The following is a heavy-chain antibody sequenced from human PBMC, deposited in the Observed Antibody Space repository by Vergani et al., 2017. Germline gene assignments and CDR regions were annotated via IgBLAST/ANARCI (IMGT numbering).Heavy chain of an antibody. CDR1: VGTSSSYA. CDR2: IIPIFGTA. D-gene: IGHD6-6*01. CDR3: ARGNEWYSSSPRY. V-gene: IGHV1-69*01. Sequence: QVHLVQSGAEVRKPRSSVKVSCKASVGTSSSYAISWVRQAPGQGLEWMGGIIPIFGTANYAQKSQGRVTITADESTSTAYMELSSLRSEDTAVYYCARGNEWYSSSPRYWGQGTLVTVSS. J-gene: IGHJ4*02.